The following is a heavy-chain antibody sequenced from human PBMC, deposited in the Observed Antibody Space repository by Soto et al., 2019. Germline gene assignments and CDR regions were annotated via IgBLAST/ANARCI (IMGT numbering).Heavy chain of an antibody. CDR3: ARGAFDRSLNYLAGWFNP. CDR1: GYSFTDHD. V-gene: IGHV1-2*02. Sequence: QVQLVQSGAEVKKPGASVKISCKASGYSFTDHDINWIRQAPGQGLEWMGWIIPNDGGTKYAQKFQDRINMTRDTSLSAASMDLSRLRSDGTRVYYCARGAFDRSLNYLAGWFNPWGQGPLVPASS. J-gene: IGHJ5*02. CDR2: IIPNDGGT. D-gene: IGHD3-22*01.